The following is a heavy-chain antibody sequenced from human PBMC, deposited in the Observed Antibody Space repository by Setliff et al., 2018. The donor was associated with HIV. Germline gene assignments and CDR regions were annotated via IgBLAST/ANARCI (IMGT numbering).Heavy chain of an antibody. CDR1: GYSISSGYY. D-gene: IGHD2-21*02. CDR3: ARSVVVVTVEWFDP. Sequence: SETLSLTCGVSGYSISSGYYWGWIRQPPGKGLEWIGSVYHSGSTNYNPSLKSRATIAVDTSKNQFSLKLSSVTAADTAVYYCARSVVVVTVEWFDPWGQGTLVTVSS. J-gene: IGHJ5*02. V-gene: IGHV4-38-2*01. CDR2: VYHSGST.